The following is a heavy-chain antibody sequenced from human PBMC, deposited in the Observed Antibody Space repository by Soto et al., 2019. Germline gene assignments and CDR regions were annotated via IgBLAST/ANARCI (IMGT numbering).Heavy chain of an antibody. D-gene: IGHD1-1*01. CDR2: ITLSGSTT. CDR3: AAPQYQLKSDYYYGMDV. J-gene: IGHJ6*02. V-gene: IGHV3-23*01. Sequence: LRLSCAASGFIFSDYAMTRVRQAPGKGLEWVSSITLSGSTTYYVDSVKGRFTISRDNSKKMSYLQMNSLRAEDTAVYYCAAPQYQLKSDYYYGMDVWGRGTTVTVSS. CDR1: GFIFSDYA.